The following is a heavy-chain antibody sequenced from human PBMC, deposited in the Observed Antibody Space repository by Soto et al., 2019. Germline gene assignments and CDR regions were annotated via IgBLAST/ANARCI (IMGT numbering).Heavy chain of an antibody. J-gene: IGHJ6*02. D-gene: IGHD3-3*01. V-gene: IGHV4-39*01. Sequence: SETLSLTCTVSGGSISSSSYYWGWIRQPPGKGLEWIGSIYYSGSTYYNPSLKSRVTISVDTSKNQFSLKLSSVTAADTAVYYCVRYYDFWSGYYKHYYGMDVWGQGTTVTVSS. CDR3: VRYYDFWSGYYKHYYGMDV. CDR1: GGSISSSSYY. CDR2: IYYSGST.